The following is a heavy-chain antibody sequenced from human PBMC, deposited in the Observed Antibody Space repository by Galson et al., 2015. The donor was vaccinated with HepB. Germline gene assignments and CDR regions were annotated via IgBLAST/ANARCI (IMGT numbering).Heavy chain of an antibody. CDR1: GFTFSSYS. V-gene: IGHV3-21*01. D-gene: IGHD6-19*01. Sequence: SLRLSCAASGFTFSSYSMNWVRQAPGKGLEWVSSIHSSSTYIYYADSVTGRFTISRDNAKNSLYLQMNSLRAEDTAVYYCARDLLIGGYSSTGGFDYWGQGTLVTVSS. J-gene: IGHJ4*02. CDR2: IHSSSTYI. CDR3: ARDLLIGGYSSTGGFDY.